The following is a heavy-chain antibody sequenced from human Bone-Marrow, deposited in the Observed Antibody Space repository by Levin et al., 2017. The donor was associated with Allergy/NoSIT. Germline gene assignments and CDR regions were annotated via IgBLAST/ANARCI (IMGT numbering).Heavy chain of an antibody. J-gene: IGHJ4*02. CDR1: GYVFSSYG. CDR3: AKEYFFFDVSGYFDS. D-gene: IGHD3-9*01. V-gene: IGHV3-30*19. CDR2: ISHDGSNK. Sequence: QRGESLKISCAASGYVFSSYGIHWVRQAPGKGLEWVAFISHDGSNKDYLGSVKGRFSVTRDNSKNMVSLQMSSLEAEDTALYFCAKEYFFFDVSGYFDSWGQGALVTVSA.